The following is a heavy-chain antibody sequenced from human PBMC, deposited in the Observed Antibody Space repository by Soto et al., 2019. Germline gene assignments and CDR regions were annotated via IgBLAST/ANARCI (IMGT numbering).Heavy chain of an antibody. V-gene: IGHV3-30*18. D-gene: IGHD3-22*01. CDR3: AKDRAGYYYYFDY. J-gene: IGHJ4*02. Sequence: PGGSLRLSCAASGFTFSSYGMHWVRRAPGKGLEWVAVISYDGSNKYYADSVKGRFTISRDNSKNTLYLQMNSLRAEDTAVYYCAKDRAGYYYYFDYWGQGTLVTVSS. CDR1: GFTFSSYG. CDR2: ISYDGSNK.